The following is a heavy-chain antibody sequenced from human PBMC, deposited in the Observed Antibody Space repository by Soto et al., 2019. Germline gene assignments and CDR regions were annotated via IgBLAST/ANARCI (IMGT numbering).Heavy chain of an antibody. V-gene: IGHV2-5*01. CDR1: GFSLSTSGVG. CDR2: IYWNDDK. CDR3: AQSLVYYGSSRYYCSFDY. D-gene: IGHD3-22*01. J-gene: IGHJ4*02. Sequence: SGPTLVNPTHTLTLTCTFSGFSLSTSGVGVGWIRQPPGKALDWLALIYWNDDKRYSPSLKSRLTITKDTSKNQVVLTMTNMEPMYSSTYSCAQSLVYYGSSRYYCSFDYLGQGTLV.